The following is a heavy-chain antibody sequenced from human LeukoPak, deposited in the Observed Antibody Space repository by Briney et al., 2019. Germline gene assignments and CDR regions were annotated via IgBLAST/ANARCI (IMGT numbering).Heavy chain of an antibody. Sequence: GGSLRLSCAVSGFTFSNYWMYWVRQAPGKRLVWVARINSDVSSTTYADSVEGRFTISRDNTKSMLHLQMHSLRVDDSAVYFCTRTTTTADWYFDLWGRGTLVTVSS. CDR1: GFTFSNYW. CDR2: INSDVSST. V-gene: IGHV3-74*01. CDR3: TRTTTTADWYFDL. D-gene: IGHD1-1*01. J-gene: IGHJ2*01.